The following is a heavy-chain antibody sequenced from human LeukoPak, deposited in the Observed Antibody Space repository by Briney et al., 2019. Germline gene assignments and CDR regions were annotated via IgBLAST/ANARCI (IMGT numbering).Heavy chain of an antibody. CDR1: GFTFSSYW. D-gene: IGHD6-13*01. V-gene: IGHV3-74*01. CDR2: INTDGSST. J-gene: IGHJ3*02. Sequence: PGGSLRLSCAASGFTFSSYWMHWVRQAPGRGLVWVSRINTDGSSTRYADSVKGRFTISRDNAENTLYLQMNSLRAEDTAVYYCARFYIAAAGIFDVAVDAFDIWGQGTMVTVSS. CDR3: ARFYIAAAGIFDVAVDAFDI.